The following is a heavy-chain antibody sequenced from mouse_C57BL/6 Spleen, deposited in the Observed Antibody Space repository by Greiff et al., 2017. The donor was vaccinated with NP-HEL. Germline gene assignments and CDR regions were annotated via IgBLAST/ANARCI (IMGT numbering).Heavy chain of an antibody. J-gene: IGHJ2*01. CDR2: INPNNGGT. Sequence: EVQLQESGPELVKPGASVKMSCKASGYTFTDYNMHWVKQSHGKSLEWIGYINPNNGGTSYNQKFKGKATLTVNKSSSTAYMELRSLTSEDSAVYYCAREGGLRYYFDYWGQGTTLTVSS. D-gene: IGHD2-4*01. V-gene: IGHV1-22*01. CDR3: AREGGLRYYFDY. CDR1: GYTFTDYN.